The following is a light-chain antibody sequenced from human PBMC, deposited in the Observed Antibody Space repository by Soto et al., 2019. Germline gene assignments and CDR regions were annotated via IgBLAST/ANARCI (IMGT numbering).Light chain of an antibody. CDR3: MQSMQVPIT. CDR2: ELS. J-gene: IGKJ5*01. V-gene: IGKV2D-29*01. Sequence: DILMTQTPLPPSVAPGQPASISCESSECPLHSDGKTYLYWYLXKQGQPPHLXIYELSNRFSGVPDKFRGSGSGTDFTMKISRVEAEDCAVDYCMQSMQVPITFGQGTRLDIK. CDR1: ECPLHSDGKTY.